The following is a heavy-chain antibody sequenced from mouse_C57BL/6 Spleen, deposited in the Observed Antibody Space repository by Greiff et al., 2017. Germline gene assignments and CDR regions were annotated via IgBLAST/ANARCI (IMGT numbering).Heavy chain of an antibody. CDR2: RRSKSSNYAT. Sequence: GGGLVQPKGSLKLSCDASGFTFNTYAMHWVRQAPGKGLEWVARRRSKSSNYATYYADSVTDIFPISRDDSQSMLYLQMNNLKTEDTAMYFCVRDMDYDDGFAYWGQGALVTFSA. CDR1: GFTFNTYA. D-gene: IGHD2-4*01. V-gene: IGHV10-3*01. CDR3: VRDMDYDDGFAY. J-gene: IGHJ3*01.